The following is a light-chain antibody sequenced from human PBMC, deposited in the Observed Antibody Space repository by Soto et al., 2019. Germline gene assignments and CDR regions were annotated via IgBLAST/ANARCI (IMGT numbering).Light chain of an antibody. V-gene: IGKV3-20*01. J-gene: IGKJ1*01. CDR1: QSVSSKY. Sequence: EIVLTQCPCTLSASPGERATLFCRASQSVSSKYVAWYQQIHGQTPRLLIYGASSRATGIPDRFSGSGYGTDFNLTISRLETVDFAVYYCQQHGSSPWMFGQGTKVDIK. CDR2: GAS. CDR3: QQHGSSPWM.